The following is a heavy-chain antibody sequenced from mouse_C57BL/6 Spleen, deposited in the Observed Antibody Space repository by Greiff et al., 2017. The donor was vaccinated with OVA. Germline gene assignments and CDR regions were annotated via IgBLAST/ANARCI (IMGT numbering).Heavy chain of an antibody. CDR1: GYTFTSYW. Sequence: QVQLQQPGAELVMPGASVKLSCKASGYTFTSYWMHWVKQRPGQGLEWIGEIDPSDSYTNYNQKFKGKSTLTVDKSSSTAYMQLSSLTSEDSAVYYCARWGYSNHVMGYWGQGTSVTVSS. CDR2: IDPSDSYT. D-gene: IGHD2-5*01. J-gene: IGHJ4*01. CDR3: ARWGYSNHVMGY. V-gene: IGHV1-69*01.